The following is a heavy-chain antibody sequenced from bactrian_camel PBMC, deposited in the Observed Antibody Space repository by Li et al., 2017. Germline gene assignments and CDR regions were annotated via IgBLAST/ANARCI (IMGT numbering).Heavy chain of an antibody. Sequence: VQLVESGGAVVQEGGSLRLSCQVTGYRSTLHCMAWFRQAPGMEREGVAAISSAGSADYADSVKGRFTISKDNERNTLALQMNSLKPEDSAMYYCASAAYLSNWARLEKRYYSYWGQGTQVTVS. CDR2: ISSAGSA. V-gene: IGHV3S57*01. CDR1: GYRSTLHC. D-gene: IGHD6*01. J-gene: IGHJ4*01. CDR3: ASAAYLSNWARLEKRYYSY.